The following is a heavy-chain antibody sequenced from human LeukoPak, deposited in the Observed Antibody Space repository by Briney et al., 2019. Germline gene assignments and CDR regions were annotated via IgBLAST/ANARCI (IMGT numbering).Heavy chain of an antibody. Sequence: ASVKVSCKASGYTFTRYGISWVRQAPGQGLEWMGWISAYNGNTNYAQKLQGRVTMTTDTSTSTAFMELRSLRSDDTAVYYCARVLPYYDFWSGSGAFDIWGQGTMVTVSS. V-gene: IGHV1-18*01. D-gene: IGHD3-3*01. CDR2: ISAYNGNT. J-gene: IGHJ3*02. CDR1: GYTFTRYG. CDR3: ARVLPYYDFWSGSGAFDI.